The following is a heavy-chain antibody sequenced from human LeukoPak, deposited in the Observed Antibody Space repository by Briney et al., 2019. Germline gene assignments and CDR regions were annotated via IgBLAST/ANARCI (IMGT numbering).Heavy chain of an antibody. CDR3: ARRDAGGAVAYDY. J-gene: IGHJ4*02. Sequence: QPGGSLRLSCAASGFTFSSYSMNWVRQAPGKGLEYVSAISNDGISAYYANSVKGRFTVSRDNSKNTLYLQMGSLRAEDMAVYYCARRDAGGAVAYDYWGQGTQVTVSS. CDR1: GFTFSSYS. CDR2: ISNDGISA. D-gene: IGHD6-19*01. V-gene: IGHV3-64*01.